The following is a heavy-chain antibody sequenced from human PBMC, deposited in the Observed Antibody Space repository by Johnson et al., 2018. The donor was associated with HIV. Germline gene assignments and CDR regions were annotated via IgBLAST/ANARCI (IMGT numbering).Heavy chain of an antibody. J-gene: IGHJ3*02. CDR2: ISYDESNK. V-gene: IGHV3-30*04. CDR1: GFTFSNYA. Sequence: QEQLVESGGGVVQPGRSLRLSCAASGFTFSNYAIHWVRQAPGKGLEWVAVISYDESNKYYADSVKGRFTISRDNSKNTLYLQMNSLRAEDTAIYYCAKDLSRPTRNAFDIWGQGTMVTVSS. CDR3: AKDLSRPTRNAFDI. D-gene: IGHD2-2*01.